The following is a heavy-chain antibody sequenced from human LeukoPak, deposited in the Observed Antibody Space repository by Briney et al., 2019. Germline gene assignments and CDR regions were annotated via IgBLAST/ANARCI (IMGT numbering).Heavy chain of an antibody. D-gene: IGHD5-18*01. CDR1: GFTFSSFE. V-gene: IGHV3-48*03. CDR2: MSSTGTTI. Sequence: WGSLRLSCAASGFTFSSFEMNWVGQAPGKGLAWISYMSSTGTTIYYADSVQGRFTISRDNAKNSLYLQMNSLRVEDTAVYYCARVGRYGVDYWGQGTLVTASS. CDR3: ARVGRYGVDY. J-gene: IGHJ4*02.